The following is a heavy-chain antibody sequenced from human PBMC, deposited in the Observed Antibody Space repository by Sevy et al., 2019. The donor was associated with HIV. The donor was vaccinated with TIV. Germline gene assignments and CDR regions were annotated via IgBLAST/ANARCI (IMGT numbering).Heavy chain of an antibody. Sequence: GGSLRLSCAVSGFTFFAYTMHWVRQAPGKGLEWVALISYDINNKYYADSVKGRFTISRDNSKNTLYLQMNSLRPEDTAVYYCARDLASSGNGLDVWGQGTTVTVSS. D-gene: IGHD3-3*02. CDR3: ARDLASSGNGLDV. J-gene: IGHJ6*02. CDR1: GFTFFAYT. V-gene: IGHV3-30-3*01. CDR2: ISYDINNK.